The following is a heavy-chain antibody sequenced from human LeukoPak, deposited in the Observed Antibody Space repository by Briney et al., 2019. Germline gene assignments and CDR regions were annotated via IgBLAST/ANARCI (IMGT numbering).Heavy chain of an antibody. D-gene: IGHD1-26*01. J-gene: IGHJ4*02. CDR1: GFTFTSYA. V-gene: IGHV3-23*01. CDR2: ISGSGGST. Sequence: QPGGSLRLSCAASGFTFTSYAMNWVRPAPGKGLEWVSGISGSGGSTYYADSVKGRFSISRDNFKNTLYLQLNSLRVEDTAVYFCAKAHGGSYHSGIDWGQGTLVIVSS. CDR3: AKAHGGSYHSGID.